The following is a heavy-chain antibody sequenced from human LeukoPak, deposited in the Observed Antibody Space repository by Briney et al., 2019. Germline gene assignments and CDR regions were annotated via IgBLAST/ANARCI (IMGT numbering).Heavy chain of an antibody. CDR3: ARHFDS. CDR1: GVSIISSSYD. CDR2: ISYGGTT. V-gene: IGHV4-39*01. Sequence: ASETLSLTGTVSGVSIISSSYDWGWIRQPPGKGLEWIGSISYGGTTDYNPSLKSRVTISVDASKNQFSLRVSSVTAADTAVYYCARHFDSWGQGTLVTVSS. J-gene: IGHJ4*02.